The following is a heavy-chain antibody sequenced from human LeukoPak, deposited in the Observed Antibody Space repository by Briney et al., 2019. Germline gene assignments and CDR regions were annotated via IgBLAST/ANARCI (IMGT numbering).Heavy chain of an antibody. CDR3: ARALRPANSWPYFDC. V-gene: IGHV3-21*04. D-gene: IGHD6-13*01. Sequence: GGSLRLSCAASGFTFSSYSMNWVRQAPGKGLEWVSSISSSSSYIYYADSVKGRFTISRDNAKNSLYLQMNSLRAEDTAVYYCARALRPANSWPYFDCWGQGTLVTVSS. CDR1: GFTFSSYS. J-gene: IGHJ4*02. CDR2: ISSSSSYI.